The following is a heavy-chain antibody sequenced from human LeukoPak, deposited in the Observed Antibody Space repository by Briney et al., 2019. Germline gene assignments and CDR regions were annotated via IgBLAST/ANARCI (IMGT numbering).Heavy chain of an antibody. CDR1: GFTFDDYA. CDR3: AKSGSTNPYYYGSGTDPLDY. D-gene: IGHD3-10*01. CDR2: ISWNSGSI. J-gene: IGHJ4*02. V-gene: IGHV3-9*01. Sequence: GGSLRLSCAASGFTFDDYAMHWVRQAPGKGLEWVSGISWNSGSIGYADSVKGRFTISRDNAKNSLYLQMNSLRAEDTALYYCAKSGSTNPYYYGSGTDPLDYWGRGTLVTVSS.